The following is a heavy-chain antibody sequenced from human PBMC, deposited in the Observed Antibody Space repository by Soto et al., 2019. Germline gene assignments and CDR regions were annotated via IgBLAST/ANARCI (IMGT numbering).Heavy chain of an antibody. J-gene: IGHJ6*02. D-gene: IGHD3-3*01. CDR3: ARGYDFRYYYYGMDV. Sequence: SETLSLTCAVYGGSFSGYYWSWIRQPPGKGLEWIGEINHSGSTNYNPSLKSRVTISVDTSKNQFSLKLSSVTAADTAVYYCARGYDFRYYYYGMDVWGQGTKVT. CDR2: INHSGST. CDR1: GGSFSGYY. V-gene: IGHV4-34*01.